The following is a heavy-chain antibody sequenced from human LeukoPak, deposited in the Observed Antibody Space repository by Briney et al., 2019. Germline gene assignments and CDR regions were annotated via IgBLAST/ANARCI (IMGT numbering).Heavy chain of an antibody. CDR3: AKSPNIGNYYYYMDV. J-gene: IGHJ6*03. CDR1: GFTFGSFG. D-gene: IGHD2/OR15-2a*01. Sequence: GGSLRLSCAASGFTFGSFGMHWVRQAPGMGLEFVAGIWYDGTNTYYADSLKGRFTISRDNSKDTLFLQVSSLRAEDSAVYYCAKSPNIGNYYYYMDVWGKGTTVTVSS. CDR2: IWYDGTNT. V-gene: IGHV3-33*06.